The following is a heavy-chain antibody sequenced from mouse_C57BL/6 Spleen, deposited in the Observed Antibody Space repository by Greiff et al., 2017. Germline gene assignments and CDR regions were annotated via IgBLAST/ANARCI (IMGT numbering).Heavy chain of an antibody. D-gene: IGHD2-4*01. CDR3: ARDQNDYDAGAWFAY. CDR1: GFTFSSYA. CDR2: ISDGGSYT. Sequence: VQLKESGGGLVKPGGSLKLSCAASGFTFSSYAMSWVRQTPEKRLEWVATISDGGSYTYYTDNVKGRFTISRDNAKNNLYLQMSHLMSAHTAMYYCARDQNDYDAGAWFAYWGQGTLVTVSA. J-gene: IGHJ3*01. V-gene: IGHV5-4*01.